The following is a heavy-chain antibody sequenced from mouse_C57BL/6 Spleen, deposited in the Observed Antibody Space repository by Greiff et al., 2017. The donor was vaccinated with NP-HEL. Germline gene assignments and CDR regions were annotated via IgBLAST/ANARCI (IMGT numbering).Heavy chain of an antibody. V-gene: IGHV1-15*01. Sequence: QVQLQQSGAELVRPGASVTLSCKASGYTFTDYEMHWVKQTPVHGLEWIGAIDPETGGTAYNQKFQGKAILTADKSSSTAYMELRSLTSEDSAVYYCTGGRRNYAMDYWGQGTSVTVSS. CDR3: TGGRRNYAMDY. D-gene: IGHD2-12*01. CDR1: GYTFTDYE. J-gene: IGHJ4*01. CDR2: IDPETGGT.